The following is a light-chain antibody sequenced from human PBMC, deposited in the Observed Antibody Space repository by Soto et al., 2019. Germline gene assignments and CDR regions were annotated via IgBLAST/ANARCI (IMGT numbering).Light chain of an antibody. Sequence: QSVLTQPPSVSGAPGQRVTISCTGGTNYDAHWYQQLPGAAPKLLIYGNNNRPSGVPDRFSGSKSGTSASLAITGLQPEDEADYYCQSFDSSLSVWVFGGGTKLTVL. J-gene: IGLJ3*02. CDR2: GNN. CDR1: TNYD. V-gene: IGLV1-40*01. CDR3: QSFDSSLSVWV.